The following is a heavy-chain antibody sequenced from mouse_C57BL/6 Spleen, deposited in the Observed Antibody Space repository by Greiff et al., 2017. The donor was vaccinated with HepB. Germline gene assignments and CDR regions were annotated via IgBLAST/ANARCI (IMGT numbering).Heavy chain of an antibody. D-gene: IGHD2-3*01. CDR3: ASRDGYYGYFDV. V-gene: IGHV1-4*01. Sequence: VKLQQSGAELARPGASVKMSCKASGYTFTSYTMHWVKQRPGQGLEWIGYINPSSGYTKYNQKFKDKATLTADKSSSTAYMQLSSLTSEDSAVYYCASRDGYYGYFDVWGTGTTVTVSS. J-gene: IGHJ1*03. CDR2: INPSSGYT. CDR1: GYTFTSYT.